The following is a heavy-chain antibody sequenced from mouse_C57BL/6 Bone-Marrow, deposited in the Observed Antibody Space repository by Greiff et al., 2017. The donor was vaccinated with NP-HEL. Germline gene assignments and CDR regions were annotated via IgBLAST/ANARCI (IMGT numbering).Heavy chain of an antibody. V-gene: IGHV1-18*01. Sequence: VQLQQSGPELVKPGASVKIPCKASGYTFTDYNMDWVKQSHGKSLEWIGDINPNNGGTIYNQKFKGKATLTVDKSSSTAYMVLRSLTSEDTEGYYCATTVVANSYWYFDVWGTGTTVTVSS. CDR1: GYTFTDYN. CDR2: INPNNGGT. J-gene: IGHJ1*03. D-gene: IGHD1-1*01. CDR3: ATTVVANSYWYFDV.